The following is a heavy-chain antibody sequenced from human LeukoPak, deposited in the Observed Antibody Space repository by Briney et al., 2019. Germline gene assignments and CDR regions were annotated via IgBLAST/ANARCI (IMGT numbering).Heavy chain of an antibody. CDR1: GCTFTGYY. Sequence: ASVKVSCKASGCTFTGYYMHWVRQAPGQGLEWMGWINPNSGGTNYAQKFQGRVTMTRDTSISTAYMELSRLRSDDTAVYYCARRVYGGNSNYYYYYMDVWGKGTTVTVSS. CDR3: ARRVYGGNSNYYYYYMDV. J-gene: IGHJ6*03. CDR2: INPNSGGT. V-gene: IGHV1-2*02. D-gene: IGHD4-23*01.